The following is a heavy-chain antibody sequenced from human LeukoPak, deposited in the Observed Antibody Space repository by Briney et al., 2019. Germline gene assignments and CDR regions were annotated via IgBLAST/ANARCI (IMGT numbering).Heavy chain of an antibody. CDR3: ARHQPNGPGDAFDI. D-gene: IGHD3-10*01. J-gene: IGHJ3*02. Sequence: PSETLSLTCTVSGGSISSYYWSWIRQPPGKGLEWIGYIYYSGSTNYNPSLKSRVTISVDTSKNQFSLKLSSLTAADTALYYCARHQPNGPGDAFDIWGQGTMVTVSS. CDR1: GGSISSYY. V-gene: IGHV4-59*08. CDR2: IYYSGST.